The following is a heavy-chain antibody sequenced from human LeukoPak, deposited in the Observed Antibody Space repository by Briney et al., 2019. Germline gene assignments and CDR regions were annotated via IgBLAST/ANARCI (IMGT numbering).Heavy chain of an antibody. D-gene: IGHD6-19*01. Sequence: GGSLRLSCAASGFTLSSYAMSWVRQAPGKGLEWVSAISGSGGSTYYAESVKGRFTISRDNSKNTLYLQMNSLRAEDTAVYYCAKARSGWCQFDYWGQGALVIVSS. V-gene: IGHV3-23*01. J-gene: IGHJ4*02. CDR3: AKARSGWCQFDY. CDR1: GFTLSSYA. CDR2: ISGSGGST.